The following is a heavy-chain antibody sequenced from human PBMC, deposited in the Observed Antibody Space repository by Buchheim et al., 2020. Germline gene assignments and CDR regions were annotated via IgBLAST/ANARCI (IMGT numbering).Heavy chain of an antibody. CDR2: IYYSGST. CDR3: ARHPYATVRGVIVHYYYYMDV. D-gene: IGHD3-10*01. J-gene: IGHJ6*03. CDR1: GGSISSSSYY. Sequence: QLQLQESGPGLVKPSETLSLTCTVSGGSISSSSYYWGWIRQPPGKGLEWIGSIYYSGSTYYHPSLKSRVTISVDTSKNQFSLKLSSVTAADTAVYYCARHPYATVRGVIVHYYYYMDVWGKGTT. V-gene: IGHV4-39*01.